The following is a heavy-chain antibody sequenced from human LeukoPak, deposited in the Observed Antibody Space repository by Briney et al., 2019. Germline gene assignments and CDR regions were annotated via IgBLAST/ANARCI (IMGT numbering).Heavy chain of an antibody. D-gene: IGHD6-13*01. CDR1: GFPFDDYA. CDR2: ISWNSGSI. Sequence: GRSLRLFCAASGFPFDDYAMHWVRQASGKGLEWVSGISWNSGSIGYADSVKGRFTISRDNAKNSLYLQMNSLRAEDTALYYCAKDDGYSSSWYDYWGQGTLVTVSS. CDR3: AKDDGYSSSWYDY. V-gene: IGHV3-9*01. J-gene: IGHJ4*02.